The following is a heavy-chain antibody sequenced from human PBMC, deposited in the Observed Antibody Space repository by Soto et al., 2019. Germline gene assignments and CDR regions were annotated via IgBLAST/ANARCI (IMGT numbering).Heavy chain of an antibody. D-gene: IGHD1-7*01. CDR3: ARGFVNYWAVDY. J-gene: IGHJ4*02. CDR1: GFSFSTYG. CDR2: ISNDGSNK. Sequence: QVHLVESGGGVVQPGRSLRLSCAASGFSFSTYGMHWVRQAPGKGLEWVAFISNDGSNKYYADSVKGRFTISRDNSKNTLHLQMNSLRAEDRVVYYWARGFVNYWAVDYWGQGCLVTVSS. V-gene: IGHV3-30*03.